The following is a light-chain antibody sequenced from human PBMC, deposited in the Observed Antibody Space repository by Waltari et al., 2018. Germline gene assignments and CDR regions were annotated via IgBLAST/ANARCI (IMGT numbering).Light chain of an antibody. CDR3: QSADSSGTSVI. V-gene: IGLV3-25*03. CDR1: ALPRQY. J-gene: IGLJ2*01. Sequence: SHELTQPPSVSVSPGQTARISCSADALPRQYGFWYQQKPGHAPVMVIYKDTERPSGIPERFSGSSSGTVGTLTITEVRAEDEADYYCQSADSSGTSVIFGGGTKLTVL. CDR2: KDT.